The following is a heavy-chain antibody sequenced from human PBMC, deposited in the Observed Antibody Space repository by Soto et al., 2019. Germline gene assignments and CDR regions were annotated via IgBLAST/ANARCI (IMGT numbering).Heavy chain of an antibody. Sequence: PGGSLRLSCAASGFTVSSNYMSWVRQAPGKGLEWVSVIYSGGITYYADSVKGRFTISRDNSKNTLYLQMNSLRAEDTAVYYCARGRRYGHQPDSYYFDYWGKGTLVT. CDR2: IYSGGIT. J-gene: IGHJ4*02. CDR1: GFTVSSNY. V-gene: IGHV3-53*01. CDR3: ARGRRYGHQPDSYYFDY. D-gene: IGHD3-22*01.